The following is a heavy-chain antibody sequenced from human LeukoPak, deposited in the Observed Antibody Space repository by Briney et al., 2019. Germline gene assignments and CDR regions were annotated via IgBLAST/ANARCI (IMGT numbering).Heavy chain of an antibody. D-gene: IGHD3-22*01. Sequence: GGCLRLFCAASGFAFSSYWRHWVCQSPGKGLVWVSRINSDGSFINYADTVKGRFTISRDNAKNTLHLQMNSLRAEDTAVYYCGSRSYYDTSGYYRWGQGTLVTVSS. CDR2: INSDGSFI. J-gene: IGHJ5*02. CDR1: GFAFSSYW. CDR3: GSRSYYDTSGYYR. V-gene: IGHV3-74*01.